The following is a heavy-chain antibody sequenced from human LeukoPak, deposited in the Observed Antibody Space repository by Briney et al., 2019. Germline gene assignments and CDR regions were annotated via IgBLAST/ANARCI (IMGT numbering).Heavy chain of an antibody. D-gene: IGHD3-16*02. CDR3: ARHGEISWSFDY. V-gene: IGHV4-59*08. CDR2: VYSSGIT. J-gene: IGHJ4*02. Sequence: ASETLSLTCTVSVGSISSYYWSGIRQPPGKGLEWIGYVYSSGITNYNPSLKRRVTISVDTSKNQFSLKLSSVTAADTAVYYCARHGEISWSFDYWGQGTLVTVSS. CDR1: VGSISSYY.